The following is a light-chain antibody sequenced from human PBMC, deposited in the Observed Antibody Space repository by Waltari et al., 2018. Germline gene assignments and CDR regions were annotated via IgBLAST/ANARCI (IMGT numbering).Light chain of an antibody. J-gene: IGKJ4*01. CDR2: AAS. Sequence: DIQMNQSTSSLAASVVDTVTFPCRASQGISNSLAWYQQKPGEAPKLLLSAASRLESGVPSRFSGSGSGTDYTLTISRLQPEDLATYFCQLYYGDSLTFGGGTKVEIK. V-gene: IGKV1-NL1*01. CDR1: QGISNS. CDR3: QLYYGDSLT.